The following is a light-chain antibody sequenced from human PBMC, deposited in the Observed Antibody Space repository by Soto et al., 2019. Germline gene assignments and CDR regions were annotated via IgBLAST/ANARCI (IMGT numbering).Light chain of an antibody. CDR3: QQHYDWPLT. J-gene: IGKJ1*01. CDR1: QSVDRY. CDR2: DAS. Sequence: EIVLTQSPATLSLFPGERATLSCRASQSVDRYLAWFQQKPGQAPRLLIYDASNRATGIPAKFSGSGSGTDFTLTISGLEPEDFAVYYCQQHYDWPLTFGHGTRVEIK. V-gene: IGKV3-11*01.